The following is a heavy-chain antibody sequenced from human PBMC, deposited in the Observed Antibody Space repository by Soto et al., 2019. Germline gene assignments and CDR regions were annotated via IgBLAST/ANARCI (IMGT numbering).Heavy chain of an antibody. J-gene: IGHJ6*02. CDR1: GYSFTSYW. Sequence: GESLKISCKGSGYSFTSYWIGWVRQMPGKGLEWMGIIYPGDSDTRYSPSFQGQVTISADKSISTAYLQWSSLKASDTAMYYCARKGGYSYGECYYYSGMDVWGQGTTVTVSS. CDR2: IYPGDSDT. V-gene: IGHV5-51*01. CDR3: ARKGGYSYGECYYYSGMDV. D-gene: IGHD5-18*01.